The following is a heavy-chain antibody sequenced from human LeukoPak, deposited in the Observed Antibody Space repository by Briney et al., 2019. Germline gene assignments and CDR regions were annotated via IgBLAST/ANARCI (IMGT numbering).Heavy chain of an antibody. Sequence: GGSLTLPCAASGFTFSKYGMSWVRQAPGRGLQWVSTVSDNGGSTYYADSVKGRFTISSNNSKITVHLQLNSLSPEDNAVFYRSKDRLVVPAATGFDYWGQGTLVSVPS. CDR3: SKDRLVVPAATGFDY. CDR2: VSDNGGST. J-gene: IGHJ4*02. CDR1: GFTFSKYG. D-gene: IGHD2-2*01. V-gene: IGHV3-23*01.